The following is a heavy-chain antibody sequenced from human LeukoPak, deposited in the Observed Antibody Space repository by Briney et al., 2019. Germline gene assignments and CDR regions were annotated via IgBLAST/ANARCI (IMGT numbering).Heavy chain of an antibody. V-gene: IGHV4-39*01. CDR3: VAEEYGTGSYYKSSV. J-gene: IGHJ4*02. D-gene: IGHD3-10*01. CDR2: IHYTRSYSGTT. CDR1: AGSLGSDALY. Sequence: SETLSLTCIVSAGSLGSDALYWGWIRQSPGKGLEWIGSIHYTRSYSGTTYYNPSLESLVTVSTVRSKNLCSLKLPSVTAADTAVYYCVAEEYGTGSYYKSSVWGKGTLVTVSS.